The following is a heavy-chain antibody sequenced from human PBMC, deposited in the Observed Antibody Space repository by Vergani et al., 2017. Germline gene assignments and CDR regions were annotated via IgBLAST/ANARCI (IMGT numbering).Heavy chain of an antibody. CDR1: GFTFSSYA. J-gene: IGHJ5*02. CDR3: ARCPRYQLLSVWFDP. V-gene: IGHV3-30-3*01. Sequence: VQLVESGGGLVKPGGSLRLSCAASGFTFSSYAMHWVRQAPGKGLEWVAVISYDGSNKYYADSVKGRFTISRDNSKNTLYLQMNSLRAEDTAVYYCARCPRYQLLSVWFDPWGQGTLVTVSS. CDR2: ISYDGSNK. D-gene: IGHD2-2*01.